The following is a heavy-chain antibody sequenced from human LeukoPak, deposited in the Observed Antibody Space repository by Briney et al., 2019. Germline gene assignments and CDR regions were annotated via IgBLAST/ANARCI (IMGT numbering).Heavy chain of an antibody. CDR2: IKQDGSVK. CDR3: AKGALYYYDSSGYFDY. V-gene: IGHV3-7*03. J-gene: IGHJ4*02. CDR1: GFTFSNFW. D-gene: IGHD3-22*01. Sequence: GGSLRLSCSASGFTFSNFWMNWVRQAPGKGLEWVANIKQDGSVKHYVDSVKGRFTISRDNTKNSLYLQMNSLRAEDTAVYYCAKGALYYYDSSGYFDYWGQGTLVTVSS.